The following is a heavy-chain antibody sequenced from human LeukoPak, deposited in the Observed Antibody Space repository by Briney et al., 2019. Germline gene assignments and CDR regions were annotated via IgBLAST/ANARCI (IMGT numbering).Heavy chain of an antibody. D-gene: IGHD6-19*01. V-gene: IGHV3-30*18. CDR1: GFTFSSYG. CDR3: AKDQAIAVAVGDAFDI. Sequence: GGSLRLSCAASGFTFSSYGMHWVRQAPGKGLEWVAVISYDGSNKYYADSVKGRFTISRDNSKNTLYLQMNSLRAEDTAVYYCAKDQAIAVAVGDAFDIWGQGTMVTVSS. J-gene: IGHJ3*02. CDR2: ISYDGSNK.